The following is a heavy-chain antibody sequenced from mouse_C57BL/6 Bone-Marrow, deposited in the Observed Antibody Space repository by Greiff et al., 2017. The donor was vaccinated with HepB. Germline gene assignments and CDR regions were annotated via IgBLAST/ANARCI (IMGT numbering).Heavy chain of an antibody. CDR2: IDPETGGT. J-gene: IGHJ2*01. Sequence: VQRVESGAELVRPGASVTLSCKASGYTFTDYEMHWVKQTPVHGLEWIGAIDPETGGTAYNQKFKGKAILTADKSSSTAYMELRSLTSEDSAVYYWTRRDYYGSGDYVDYWGQGTTLTVSS. CDR3: TRRDYYGSGDYVDY. D-gene: IGHD1-1*01. CDR1: GYTFTDYE. V-gene: IGHV1-15*01.